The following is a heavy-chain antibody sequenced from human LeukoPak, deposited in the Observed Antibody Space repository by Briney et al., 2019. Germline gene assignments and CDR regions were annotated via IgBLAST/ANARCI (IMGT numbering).Heavy chain of an antibody. Sequence: GGSLRLSCVVSGFTVNSNCMSWVRQAPGKGLEWVSVIYTDDTIYYADSLQGRFTISRDNSKNTLYLQMNSLRAEDTAVYYCVGGPLSGSSLWGQGTLVTVSS. CDR1: GFTVNSNC. CDR2: IYTDDTI. J-gene: IGHJ4*02. CDR3: VGGPLSGSSL. V-gene: IGHV3-66*01. D-gene: IGHD1-26*01.